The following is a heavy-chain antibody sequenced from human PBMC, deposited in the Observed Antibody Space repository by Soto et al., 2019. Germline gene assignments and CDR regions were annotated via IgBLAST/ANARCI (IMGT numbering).Heavy chain of an antibody. V-gene: IGHV4-59*01. CDR3: ARVRITIPPRGAFDI. CDR2: IYYSGST. J-gene: IGHJ3*02. Sequence: QVQLQESGPGLVKPSETLSLTCTVSGDSISTYYWSWIRQPPGKGPECIGYIYYSGSTNYNPSLKSRVTISVDTSKNQFSLKLSSVTAADTAVYYCARVRITIPPRGAFDIWGQGTMVTVSS. CDR1: GDSISTYY. D-gene: IGHD3-10*01.